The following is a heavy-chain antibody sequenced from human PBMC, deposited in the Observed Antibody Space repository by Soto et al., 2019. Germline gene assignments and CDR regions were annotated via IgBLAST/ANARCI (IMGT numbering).Heavy chain of an antibody. Sequence: QVQLVQSGAEVKKPGASVKVSCTASGYTFTSHGISWVRQAPGQGLEWMAWISAENGDTNYEQKLQGRVTVTTDSSTSTAYMELRSLRSEDTAVYYCARMVRGSNIDYYYYMDVWGKGTTVTVSS. CDR1: GYTFTSHG. J-gene: IGHJ6*03. V-gene: IGHV1-18*01. CDR3: ARMVRGSNIDYYYYMDV. CDR2: ISAENGDT. D-gene: IGHD3-10*01.